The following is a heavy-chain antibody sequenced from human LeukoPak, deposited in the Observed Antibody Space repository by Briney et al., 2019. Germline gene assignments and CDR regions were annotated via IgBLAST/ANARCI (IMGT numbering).Heavy chain of an antibody. D-gene: IGHD3-22*01. J-gene: IGHJ4*02. V-gene: IGHV3-48*01. CDR3: ARPNPFETSGYYLNY. CDR2: ISSSSTI. CDR1: GFTFSS. Sequence: GGSLRLSCAASGFTFSSMNWVRQAPGKGLEWVSYISSSSTIYYADSVKGRFTISRDNAKNSLYLQMNSLRAEDTAVYYCARPNPFETSGYYLNYWGQGTLVTVSS.